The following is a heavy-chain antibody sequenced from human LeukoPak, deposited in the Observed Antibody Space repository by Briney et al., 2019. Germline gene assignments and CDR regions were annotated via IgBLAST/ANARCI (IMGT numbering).Heavy chain of an antibody. CDR2: IYHSGST. V-gene: IGHV4-4*02. Sequence: PSGTLSLTCAVSGGSISSSNWWSWVRQPPGKGLEWIGEIYHSGSTNYNPSLKSRVTISVDTSKNQFSLKLSSVTAADTAVYYCARVNDYVWGSYRQIPTYDYWGQGTLVTVSS. J-gene: IGHJ4*02. CDR3: ARVNDYVWGSYRQIPTYDY. D-gene: IGHD3-16*02. CDR1: GGSISSSNW.